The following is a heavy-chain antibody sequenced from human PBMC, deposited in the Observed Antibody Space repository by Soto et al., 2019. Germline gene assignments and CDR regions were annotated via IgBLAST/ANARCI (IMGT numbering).Heavy chain of an antibody. V-gene: IGHV3-74*03. J-gene: IGHJ3*01. D-gene: IGHD2-2*01. CDR1: GFSFSSHW. CDR2: INSDGSDT. Sequence: DVQLVESGGGSAQPGGPLTLSCEAPGFSFSSHWMHWVRQAPGRGLMWVSRINSDGSDTMYADSVKGRFTISRDNAKNTVSLQMNGLRAEDTGLYYCISSGGHSAIKAFDFWGQGAMVTVSS. CDR3: ISSGGHSAIKAFDF.